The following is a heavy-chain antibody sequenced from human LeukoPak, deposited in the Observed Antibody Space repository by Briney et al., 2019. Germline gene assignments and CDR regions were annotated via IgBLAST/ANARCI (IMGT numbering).Heavy chain of an antibody. CDR3: ARDWNGGYFDY. CDR1: GGSFSGYY. CDR2: MYTSGST. Sequence: PSETLSLTCAVYGGSFSGYYWSWIRQPAGQGLEWIGRMYTSGSTNYNPSLKSRVTMSQDTSKNQFSLKLSSVTAADTAVYYCARDWNGGYFDYWGQGTLVTVSS. V-gene: IGHV4-4*07. D-gene: IGHD1-1*01. J-gene: IGHJ4*02.